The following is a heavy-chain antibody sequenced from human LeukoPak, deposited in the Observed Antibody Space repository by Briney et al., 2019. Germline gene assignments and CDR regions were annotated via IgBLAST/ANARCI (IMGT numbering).Heavy chain of an antibody. Sequence: KPSETLSLTCAVYGGSFSGYYWSWIRQPPGKGLEWIGEINHSGSTNYNPSLKSRVTISVDTSTNQFSLNLTSVTAADTAVYYCATQQWGFYYMDVWGKGTTVTVSS. CDR1: GGSFSGYY. J-gene: IGHJ6*03. D-gene: IGHD6-19*01. CDR3: ATQQWGFYYMDV. V-gene: IGHV4-34*01. CDR2: INHSGST.